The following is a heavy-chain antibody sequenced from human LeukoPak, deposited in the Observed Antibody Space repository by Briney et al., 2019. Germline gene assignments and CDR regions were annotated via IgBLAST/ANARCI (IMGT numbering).Heavy chain of an antibody. CDR2: MYSDGTT. Sequence: GGSLRLSCAASGFTVSSNYMSWVRQAPGKGLEWVSVMYSDGTTYYADSVKGRFTISRDNSKNALYLQMNNLRAEDTAVYYCASAAYDSNGYTANHDYWGQGTLVTVSS. V-gene: IGHV3-53*01. CDR3: ASAAYDSNGYTANHDY. CDR1: GFTVSSNY. D-gene: IGHD3-22*01. J-gene: IGHJ4*02.